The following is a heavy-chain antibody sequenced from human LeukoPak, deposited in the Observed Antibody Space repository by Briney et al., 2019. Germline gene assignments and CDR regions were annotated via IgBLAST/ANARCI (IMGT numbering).Heavy chain of an antibody. CDR3: ARGMTTVTPLDY. CDR1: GGSFIGYY. CDR2: INHSGST. J-gene: IGHJ4*02. V-gene: IGHV4-34*01. Sequence: SETLSLTCAVYGGSFIGYYWSWIRQPPGKGLEWIGEINHSGSTNYNPSLKSRVTISVDTSKNQFSLKLSSVTAADTAVYYCARGMTTVTPLDYWGQGTLVTVSS. D-gene: IGHD4-17*01.